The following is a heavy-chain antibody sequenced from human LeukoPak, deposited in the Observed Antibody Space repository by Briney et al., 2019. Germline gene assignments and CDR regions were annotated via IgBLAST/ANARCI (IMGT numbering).Heavy chain of an antibody. Sequence: SVKVSCKASGGTFSSYAISWVRQAPGQGLEWMGGIISIFGTANYAQKFQGRVTITADEFTSTAYMELSSLRSEDTAVYYCARGDYDSSGYYFGTPLYYFDYWGQGTLVTVSS. D-gene: IGHD3-22*01. CDR3: ARGDYDSSGYYFGTPLYYFDY. V-gene: IGHV1-69*13. CDR1: GGTFSSYA. J-gene: IGHJ4*02. CDR2: IISIFGTA.